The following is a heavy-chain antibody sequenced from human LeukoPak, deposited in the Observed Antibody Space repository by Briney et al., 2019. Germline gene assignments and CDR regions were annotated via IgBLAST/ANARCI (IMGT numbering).Heavy chain of an antibody. CDR2: IKQDGSEK. CDR3: ASDLKSGSYSRYYYYTDV. J-gene: IGHJ6*03. V-gene: IGHV3-7*01. D-gene: IGHD1-26*01. CDR1: GFTFSGYW. Sequence: PGGSLRLSCAASGFTFSGYWMSWVRQAPGKGLEWVANIKQDGSEKYYVDSVKGRFTISRDNAKNSLYLQMNSLRAEDTAVYYCASDLKSGSYSRYYYYTDVWGKGTTVTVSS.